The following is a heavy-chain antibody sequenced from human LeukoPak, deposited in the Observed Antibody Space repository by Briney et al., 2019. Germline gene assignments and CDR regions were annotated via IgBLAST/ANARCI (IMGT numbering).Heavy chain of an antibody. J-gene: IGHJ5*02. Sequence: ASVKVSCKASGYTFTGYYMHWVRQAPGQGLEWMGRINPNSGGTNYAQKFQGRVTMTRDTSISTAYMELGRLRSDDTAVYYCARAGYPTVGWFDPWGQGTLVTVSS. D-gene: IGHD4-23*01. CDR2: INPNSGGT. V-gene: IGHV1-2*06. CDR3: ARAGYPTVGWFDP. CDR1: GYTFTGYY.